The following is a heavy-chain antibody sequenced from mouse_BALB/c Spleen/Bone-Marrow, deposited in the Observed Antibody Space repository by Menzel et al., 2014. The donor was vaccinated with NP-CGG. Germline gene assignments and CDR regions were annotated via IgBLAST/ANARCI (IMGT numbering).Heavy chain of an antibody. CDR1: GYTFTSYW. CDR3: TREITTRHAMDY. CDR2: IDPSDSYT. Sequence: VQLQQSGAELLKPGASVKMSCKASGYTFTSYWMHWVKQRPGQGLEWIGVIDPSDSYTSYNQKFKGKATLTVDTSSSTAYMQLSRLTTEDSAVYYYTREITTRHAMDYWGQGTTATVSS. J-gene: IGHJ4*01. D-gene: IGHD2-4*01. V-gene: IGHV1S127*01.